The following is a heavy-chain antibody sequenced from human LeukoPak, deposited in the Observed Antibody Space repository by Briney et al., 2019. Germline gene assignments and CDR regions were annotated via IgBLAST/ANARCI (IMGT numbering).Heavy chain of an antibody. CDR1: GGSISSYY. V-gene: IGHV4-59*01. D-gene: IGHD1-20*01. CDR3: ARLPAARLISGAFDI. J-gene: IGHJ3*02. CDR2: IYHSGST. Sequence: SEALSLTCTVSGGSISSYYWSWIRQPPGKGLEWIGYIYHSGSTNYNPSLKSRVTISVDTSKNQFSLKMSSVTAADTALYYCARLPAARLISGAFDIWGQGTMVTVSS.